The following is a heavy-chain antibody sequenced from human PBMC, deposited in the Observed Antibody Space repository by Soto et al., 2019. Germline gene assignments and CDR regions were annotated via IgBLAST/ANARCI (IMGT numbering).Heavy chain of an antibody. CDR2: ISHLENT. CDR3: ARGGGNDPFDS. Sequence: SETLSLTCTVSGGSITYGGFSWSWIRQSPGKGLEWIGYISHLENTYFHPTFKSRLTMSIDRSKNQFSLNLSSVTAADRAVYFCARGGGNDPFDSWGQGVLVTVPS. CDR1: GGSITYGGFS. V-gene: IGHV4-30-2*06. J-gene: IGHJ4*02. D-gene: IGHD1-1*01.